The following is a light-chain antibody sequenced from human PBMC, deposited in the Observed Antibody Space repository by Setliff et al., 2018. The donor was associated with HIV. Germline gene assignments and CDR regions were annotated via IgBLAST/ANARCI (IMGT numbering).Light chain of an antibody. CDR2: EVT. CDR1: SSDVGGFNS. Sequence: QSVLTQPASVSGSPGQSIPISCTGSSSDVGGFNSVSWCQQHPDKAPKLIVYEVTNRPSEVSDRFFGSKSGNTASLTISGLQTEDEADYYCLSYTTTTPSPYVFGTGTKVTVL. J-gene: IGLJ1*01. V-gene: IGLV2-14*03. CDR3: LSYTTTTPSPYV.